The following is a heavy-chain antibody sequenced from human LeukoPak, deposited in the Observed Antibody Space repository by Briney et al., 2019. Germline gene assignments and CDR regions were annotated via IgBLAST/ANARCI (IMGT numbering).Heavy chain of an antibody. CDR2: ISAYNGNI. CDR3: ARDSSLSMITFGGVIVFDY. Sequence: GASVKVSCKASGYTFTSYGISWVRQAPGQGLEWMGWISAYNGNINYAQKLQGRVTMTTDTSTSTAYMELRSLRSDDTAVYYCARDSSLSMITFGGVIVFDYWGQGTLVTVSS. J-gene: IGHJ4*02. D-gene: IGHD3-16*02. V-gene: IGHV1-18*01. CDR1: GYTFTSYG.